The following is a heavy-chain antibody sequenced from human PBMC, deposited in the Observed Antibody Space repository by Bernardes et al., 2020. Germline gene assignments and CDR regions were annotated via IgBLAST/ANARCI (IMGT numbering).Heavy chain of an antibody. V-gene: IGHV1-8*01. J-gene: IGHJ6*02. Sequence: ASVKVSCKASGYTFTSYDINWVRQATGQGLEWMGWMNPNSGNTGYAQKFQGRVTMTRNTSISTAYMELSSLRSEDTAVYYCARGPVATILYYYYGMDVWGQGTTVTVSS. D-gene: IGHD5-12*01. CDR2: MNPNSGNT. CDR1: GYTFTSYD. CDR3: ARGPVATILYYYYGMDV.